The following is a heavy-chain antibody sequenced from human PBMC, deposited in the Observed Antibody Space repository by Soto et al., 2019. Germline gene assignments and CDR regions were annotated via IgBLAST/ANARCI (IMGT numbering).Heavy chain of an antibody. V-gene: IGHV3-23*01. CDR2: MSGSGGYT. Sequence: PGGSLRLSCAASGFTFSIYAMNWVRQAPGKGLEWVSTMSGSGGYTYYADSVKGRFTISRDNSNSTLYLKMNSLKAEDTDLYYCAKAIGYCRDTRCLAFDFWGQGALVTV. J-gene: IGHJ4*02. D-gene: IGHD2-2*01. CDR1: GFTFSIYA. CDR3: AKAIGYCRDTRCLAFDF.